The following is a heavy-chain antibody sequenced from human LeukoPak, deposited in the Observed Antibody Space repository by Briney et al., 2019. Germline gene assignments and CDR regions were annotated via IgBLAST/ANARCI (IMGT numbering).Heavy chain of an antibody. J-gene: IGHJ6*02. Sequence: ASVKVSCKASGYTFTGYYMHWVRQAPGQGLEWMGWINPNSGDTNYAQKFQGRVTMTRNTSISTAYMELSSLRSEDTAVYYCARAPVGYCSSTSCYLYYYYGMDVWGQGTTVTVSS. D-gene: IGHD2-2*01. V-gene: IGHV1-2*02. CDR3: ARAPVGYCSSTSCYLYYYYGMDV. CDR2: INPNSGDT. CDR1: GYTFTGYY.